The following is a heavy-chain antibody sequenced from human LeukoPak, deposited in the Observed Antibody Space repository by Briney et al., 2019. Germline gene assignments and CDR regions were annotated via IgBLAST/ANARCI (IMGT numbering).Heavy chain of an antibody. D-gene: IGHD2-15*01. CDR3: ARGQRYCSGGSCYGRRFDP. V-gene: IGHV4-34*01. J-gene: IGHJ5*02. CDR2: INHSGST. CDR1: GGSFSGYY. Sequence: SETLSLTCAVYGGSFSGYYWSWIRQPPGKGLEWIGEINHSGSTNYNPSLKSRVTISVDTSKNQFSLKLSSVTAAGTAVYYCARGQRYCSGGSCYGRRFDPWGQGTLVTVSS.